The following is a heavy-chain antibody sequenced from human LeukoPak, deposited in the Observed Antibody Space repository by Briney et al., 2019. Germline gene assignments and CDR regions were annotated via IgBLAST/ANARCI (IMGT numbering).Heavy chain of an antibody. CDR1: GFTFSSYG. Sequence: GGSLRLSCAASGFTFSSYGMHWVRQAPGKGLEWVAVIWCDGSNKYYADSVKGRFTISRDNSKNTLYLQMNSLRAEDTAVYYCARDPTRGRSSTSCYFDYWGQGTLVTVSS. J-gene: IGHJ4*02. CDR3: ARDPTRGRSSTSCYFDY. D-gene: IGHD2-2*01. CDR2: IWCDGSNK. V-gene: IGHV3-33*01.